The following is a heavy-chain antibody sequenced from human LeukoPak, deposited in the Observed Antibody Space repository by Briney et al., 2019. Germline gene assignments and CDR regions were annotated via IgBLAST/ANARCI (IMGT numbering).Heavy chain of an antibody. CDR2: INPNSGGT. J-gene: IGHJ4*02. V-gene: IGHV1-2*02. CDR1: GYTFTGYY. Sequence: ASVKVSCKASGYTFTGYYMHWVRQAPGQGLEWMGWINPNSGGTNYAQKFQGRVTMTRDRSTSTVYMELSSLRSEDTALYYCARDPSGSWQWFDYWGQGTLVTVSS. D-gene: IGHD1-26*01. CDR3: ARDPSGSWQWFDY.